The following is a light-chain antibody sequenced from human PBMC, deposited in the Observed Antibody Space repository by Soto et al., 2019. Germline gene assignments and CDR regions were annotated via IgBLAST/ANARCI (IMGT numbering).Light chain of an antibody. CDR1: QTISSW. J-gene: IGKJ1*01. Sequence: DIQMTQSPSTLSGSVGDRATITCRASQTISSWLAWYQQKPGKAPKLLIYKASTLKSGVPSRFSGSGSGTEFTLTISSLQPDDFATYYCQQYNSYSEAFGQGTKVDIK. CDR2: KAS. CDR3: QQYNSYSEA. V-gene: IGKV1-5*03.